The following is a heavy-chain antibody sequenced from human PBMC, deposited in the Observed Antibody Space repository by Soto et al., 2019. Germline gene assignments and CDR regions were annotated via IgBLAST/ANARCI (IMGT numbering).Heavy chain of an antibody. CDR3: ASLYIHSGYYYALDV. D-gene: IGHD2-8*01. V-gene: IGHV1-58*01. CDR2: IVVGSGNT. Sequence: GPSVKVSWKASGFTFTSSAVQWVRQARGQRLEWIGWIVVGSGNTNYAQKFQERVTITRDMSTSTAYMELCSLRSEDTAVYYCASLYIHSGYYYALDVWGQGPTDTGSS. J-gene: IGHJ6*02. CDR1: GFTFTSSA.